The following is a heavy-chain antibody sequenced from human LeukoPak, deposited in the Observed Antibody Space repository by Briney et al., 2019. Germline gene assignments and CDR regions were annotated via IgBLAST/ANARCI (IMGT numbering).Heavy chain of an antibody. D-gene: IGHD3-22*01. Sequence: GGSLRLSCTASGFTFSSHAMGWVRQAPGKGLEWVANIKQDGSEEYYVDSVKGRFTISRDNAKNSLYLQMNSLRAEDTAVYYCAKYYYDSSGYYYYYYYGMDVWGQGTTVTVSS. CDR1: GFTFSSHA. V-gene: IGHV3-7*01. CDR2: IKQDGSEE. CDR3: AKYYYDSSGYYYYYYYGMDV. J-gene: IGHJ6*02.